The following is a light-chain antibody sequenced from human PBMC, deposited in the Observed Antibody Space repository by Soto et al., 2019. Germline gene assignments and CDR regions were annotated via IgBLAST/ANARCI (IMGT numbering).Light chain of an antibody. CDR1: SSNIGAGYD. CDR3: QSYDSSLSAF. V-gene: IGLV1-40*01. Sequence: QSVLTQPPSVSAAPGQRVTISCTGSSSNIGAGYDVHWYQQLPGTAPKLLIYGNSNRPSGVPDRFSGSKSGTSASLAITGLQAEDEADYYCQSYDSSLSAFFGTGTKVTVL. CDR2: GNS. J-gene: IGLJ1*01.